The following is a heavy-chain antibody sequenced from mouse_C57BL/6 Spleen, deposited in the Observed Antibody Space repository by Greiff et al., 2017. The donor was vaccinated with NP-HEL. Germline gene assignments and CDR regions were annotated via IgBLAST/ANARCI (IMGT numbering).Heavy chain of an antibody. V-gene: IGHV1-80*01. Sequence: VQLQQSGAELVKPGASVKISCKASGYAFSSYWMNWVKQRPGKGLEWIGQIYPGDGDTNYNGKFKCKATLTADKSSSTAYMQLSSLTSDDSAVYFCARSSSGYVNYGGQGTTLTVSS. CDR1: GYAFSSYW. D-gene: IGHD3-2*02. CDR3: ARSSSGYVNY. J-gene: IGHJ2*01. CDR2: IYPGDGDT.